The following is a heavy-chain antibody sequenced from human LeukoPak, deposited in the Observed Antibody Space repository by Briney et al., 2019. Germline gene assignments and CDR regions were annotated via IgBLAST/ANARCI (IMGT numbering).Heavy chain of an antibody. CDR1: GGSFSGYY. Sequence: SETLSLTCAVYGGSFSGYYWSWIRQPPGKGLEWIGEINHSGSTNYNPSLKSRVTISVDTSKNQFSLKLSSVTAADTAVYYCARVIFSDAFDIWGQGTMVTVSS. CDR3: ARVIFSDAFDI. D-gene: IGHD3-16*02. J-gene: IGHJ3*02. V-gene: IGHV4-34*01. CDR2: INHSGST.